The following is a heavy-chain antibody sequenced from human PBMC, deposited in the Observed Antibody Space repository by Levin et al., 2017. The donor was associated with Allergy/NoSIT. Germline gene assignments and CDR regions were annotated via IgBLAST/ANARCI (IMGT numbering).Heavy chain of an antibody. D-gene: IGHD5-12*01. Sequence: GESLKISCAASGFTFSDYYMSWIRQAPGKGLEWVSYISSSGSIIYYAHSVKGRFTISRDNAKNSLYLQMNSLRAEDTAVYYCARDGAVATIYYYYYGMDVWGQGTTVTVSS. CDR2: ISSSGSII. CDR3: ARDGAVATIYYYYYGMDV. V-gene: IGHV3-11*01. CDR1: GFTFSDYY. J-gene: IGHJ6*02.